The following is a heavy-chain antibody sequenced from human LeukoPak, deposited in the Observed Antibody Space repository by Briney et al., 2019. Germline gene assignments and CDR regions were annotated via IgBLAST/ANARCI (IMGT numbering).Heavy chain of an antibody. D-gene: IGHD7-27*01. Sequence: SETLSLTCTVSGGSISSYYWCWIRQPPGKGLEWIGYIYYSGSTNYNPSLKSRVTISVDTSKNQFSLKLSSVTAADTAVYYCAREITLGSFDYWGQGTLVTVSS. CDR2: IYYSGST. CDR3: AREITLGSFDY. CDR1: GGSISSYY. J-gene: IGHJ4*02. V-gene: IGHV4-59*01.